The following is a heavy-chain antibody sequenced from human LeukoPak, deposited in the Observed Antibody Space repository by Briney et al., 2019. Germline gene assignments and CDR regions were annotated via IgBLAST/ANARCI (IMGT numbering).Heavy chain of an antibody. V-gene: IGHV4-39*01. CDR2: IIYSGNT. Sequence: PSETLSLTCTASSGSISSTSYYWGWIRQPPGRGLEWIGGIIYSGNTYYNPSLKSRVTISVDTTKNQFSLKLTSVTAADTAVYYCARYSGSYSGFDYWGQGTLVTVSS. CDR1: SGSISSTSYY. D-gene: IGHD1-26*01. CDR3: ARYSGSYSGFDY. J-gene: IGHJ4*02.